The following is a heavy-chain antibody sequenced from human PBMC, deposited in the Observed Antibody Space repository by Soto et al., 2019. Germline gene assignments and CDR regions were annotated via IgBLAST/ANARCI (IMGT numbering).Heavy chain of an antibody. Sequence: EVQLVESGGGLVQPGGSVRLSCAASGLMYSSYSMSWVRQAPGKGLEWVSFISLSGSQTNYAASVEGRFTISRDNAKNTLYLQLNTVRVEDTAIYYCASVISCGGGTCSSVHQYYGMDVWGLGSTVPVSS. D-gene: IGHD2-21*01. CDR1: GLMYSSYS. CDR2: ISLSGSQT. CDR3: ASVISCGGGTCSSVHQYYGMDV. V-gene: IGHV3-21*01. J-gene: IGHJ6*02.